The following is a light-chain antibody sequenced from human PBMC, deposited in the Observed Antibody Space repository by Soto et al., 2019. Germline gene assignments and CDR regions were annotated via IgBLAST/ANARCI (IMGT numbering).Light chain of an antibody. CDR1: QSINTK. J-gene: IGKJ1*01. CDR3: QVYGSSPKT. Sequence: EILMTQSPATVSVSPGERATLSCRASQSINTKLAWYQHKPGQAPRLLIYGASSRATGIPDRFSGSGAGTDFTLTISRLEPGDFAVYYCQVYGSSPKTFGQGTKVDIK. CDR2: GAS. V-gene: IGKV3-20*01.